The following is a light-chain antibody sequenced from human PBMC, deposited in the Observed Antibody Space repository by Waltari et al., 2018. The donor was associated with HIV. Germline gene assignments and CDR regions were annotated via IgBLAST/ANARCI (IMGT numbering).Light chain of an antibody. CDR2: GAS. V-gene: IGKV1-39*01. CDR3: QQSYSTPYT. J-gene: IGKJ2*01. CDR1: QSISSY. Sequence: DSQMAQPPSSLSASVGDGVTITCLATQSISSYLKWYQQRPGAAPKLLIYGASSLQGGVPSRISGSGSGTDFTLTITNLQPEDFAIYFCQQSYSTPYTFGQGTKVEIK.